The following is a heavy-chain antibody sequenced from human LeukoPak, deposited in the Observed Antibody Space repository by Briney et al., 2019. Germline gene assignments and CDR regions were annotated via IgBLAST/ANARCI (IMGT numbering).Heavy chain of an antibody. CDR2: IIPIFGTA. CDR1: GGTSSSYA. J-gene: IGHJ6*03. D-gene: IGHD4-11*01. Sequence: SVKVSCKSSGGTSSSYAISWVRQAPGQGLEWMGGIIPIFGTANYAQKFQGRVTITTDESTSTAYMELSSLRSEDTAVYYCARDIGMSDYPREIYYYYMDVWGKGTTVTVSS. V-gene: IGHV1-69*05. CDR3: ARDIGMSDYPREIYYYYMDV.